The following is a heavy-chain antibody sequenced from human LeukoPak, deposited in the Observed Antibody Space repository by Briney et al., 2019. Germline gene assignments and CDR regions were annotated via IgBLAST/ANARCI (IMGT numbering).Heavy chain of an antibody. CDR2: INHGGIT. CDR1: GESFSGYQ. J-gene: IGHJ4*02. V-gene: IGHV4-34*03. D-gene: IGHD3-3*01. Sequence: SETPSLTCAVYGESFSGYQWSWIRQPPGKGLEWIGEINHGGITNYNPSLKSRVTISVDPSKNQFSLKLSSVTAADTAVYYCPITIFGVVIDYWGQGTLVTVSS. CDR3: PITIFGVVIDY.